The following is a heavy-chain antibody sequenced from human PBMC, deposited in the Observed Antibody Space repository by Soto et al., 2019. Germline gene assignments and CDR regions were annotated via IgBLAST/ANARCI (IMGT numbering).Heavy chain of an antibody. CDR2: VFSDGNNK. D-gene: IGHD3-10*01. Sequence: VQLVQSGGGVVQPGRSLRLSCAASGFTFSSFGMHWVRQAPGKGLVWVAVVFSDGNNKYYIDSVKGRFTISRDNSKSTLYLHMNSLRVEDTAVYYCARDLGSGSYSPDYWGQGTLVTVSS. CDR3: ARDLGSGSYSPDY. J-gene: IGHJ4*02. CDR1: GFTFSSFG. V-gene: IGHV3-33*08.